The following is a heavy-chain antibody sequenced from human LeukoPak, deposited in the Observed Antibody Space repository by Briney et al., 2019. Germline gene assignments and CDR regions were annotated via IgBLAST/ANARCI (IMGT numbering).Heavy chain of an antibody. CDR1: DGSFSGYY. D-gene: IGHD3-22*01. CDR3: ARLRVVVISPWYFDL. CDR2: INHSGST. J-gene: IGHJ2*01. V-gene: IGHV4-34*01. Sequence: SETLSLTCAVYDGSFSGYYWSWIRQPPGKALEWIGEINHSGSTNYNPSLKSRVTMSLDTSKNQFSLELSSVTAADTAVYYCARLRVVVISPWYFDLWGRGTLVTVSS.